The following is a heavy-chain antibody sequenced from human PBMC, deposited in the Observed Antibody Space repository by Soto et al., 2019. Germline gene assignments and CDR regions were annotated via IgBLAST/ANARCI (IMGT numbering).Heavy chain of an antibody. Sequence: QLQLQESGPGLVKPSETLSLTCTVSGGSISSSSYYWGWIRQPPGKGLEWIGSIYYSGSTYYNPSLKSRVTLSVDTSKNQFSLKLSSVTAADTAVYYCARLRGTREDYYYYGMDVWGQGTTVTVSS. D-gene: IGHD2-15*01. CDR1: GGSISSSSYY. CDR3: ARLRGTREDYYYYGMDV. V-gene: IGHV4-39*01. J-gene: IGHJ6*02. CDR2: IYYSGST.